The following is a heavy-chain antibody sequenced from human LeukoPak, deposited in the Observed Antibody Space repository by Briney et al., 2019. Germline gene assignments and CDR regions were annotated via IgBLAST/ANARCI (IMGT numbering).Heavy chain of an antibody. D-gene: IGHD6-6*01. J-gene: IGHJ3*02. CDR2: INHSGST. Sequence: SETLSLTCAVYGGSFSGYYWSWIRQPPGKGLEWIGEINHSGSTNYNPSLKSRVTISVDTSKNQFSLKLSSVTAADTAVYYCARGFGSSPSTRVFDIWGQGTMVTVSS. CDR3: ARGFGSSPSTRVFDI. V-gene: IGHV4-34*01. CDR1: GGSFSGYY.